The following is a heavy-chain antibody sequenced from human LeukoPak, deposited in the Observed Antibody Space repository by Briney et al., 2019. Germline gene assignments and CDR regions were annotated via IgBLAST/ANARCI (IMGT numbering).Heavy chain of an antibody. CDR3: ARGGTTFEH. Sequence: GGSLRLSCAASGFTFSVSWMSWARQAPGKGLEWVANIKYDGSEKYYVDSVKGRFTISRDNAKNSLYPQMNSLRAEDTAVYYCARGGTTFEHWGQGTLVTVSS. J-gene: IGHJ4*02. V-gene: IGHV3-7*01. D-gene: IGHD1-1*01. CDR2: IKYDGSEK. CDR1: GFTFSVSW.